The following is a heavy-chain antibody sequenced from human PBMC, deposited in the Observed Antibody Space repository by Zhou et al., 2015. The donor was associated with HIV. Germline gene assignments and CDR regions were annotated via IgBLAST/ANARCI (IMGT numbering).Heavy chain of an antibody. CDR3: ARDRGAARPDWRYFDL. D-gene: IGHD6-6*01. CDR1: GGTFSSYG. Sequence: LVQSGTEVRKPGSSVKVSCKASGGTFSSYGISWVRKAPGQGLEWMGGIIPVLGTTHYAQRFQGRVSITADRSTSTAYMELRSLTSEDTAVYYCARDRGAARPDWRYFDLWGRGTLVTVSS. J-gene: IGHJ2*01. V-gene: IGHV1-69*06. CDR2: IIPVLGTT.